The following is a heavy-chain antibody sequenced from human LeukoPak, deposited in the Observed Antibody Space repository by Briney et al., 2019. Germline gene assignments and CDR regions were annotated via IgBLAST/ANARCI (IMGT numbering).Heavy chain of an antibody. J-gene: IGHJ6*02. CDR1: GYSFTSYW. CDR2: IYPGDSDT. Sequence: LGESLKISCKGSGYSFTSYWIGWVRQMPGKGLEGMGIIYPGDSDTRYSPSFQGQVTISADKSISTAYLQWSSLKASDTAMYYCARLRLGVPAALRYGMDVWGQGTTVTVSS. CDR3: ARLRLGVPAALRYGMDV. D-gene: IGHD2-2*01. V-gene: IGHV5-51*01.